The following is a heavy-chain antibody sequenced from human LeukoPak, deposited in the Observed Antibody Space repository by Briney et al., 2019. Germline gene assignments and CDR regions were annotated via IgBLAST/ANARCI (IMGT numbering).Heavy chain of an antibody. CDR1: GYTFSGFY. D-gene: IGHD5-12*01. J-gene: IGHJ6*03. V-gene: IGHV1-2*02. Sequence: ASVKVSCKASGYTFSGFYIHWVRQAPGQGLEWMGWINPNSGVTNYAQKLQGRVTITRDTSIDTAYMQLSRLRSDDTAVYYCAKDRYGDYEAPFHYYMDAWGRGTTVTISS. CDR2: INPNSGVT. CDR3: AKDRYGDYEAPFHYYMDA.